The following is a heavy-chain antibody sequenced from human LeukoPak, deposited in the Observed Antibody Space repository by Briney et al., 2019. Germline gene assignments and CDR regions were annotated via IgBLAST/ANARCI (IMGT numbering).Heavy chain of an antibody. D-gene: IGHD6-13*01. V-gene: IGHV1-2*02. Sequence: ASVKVSCKASGYTLTGYYMHWVRQAPGQGLEWMGWINPNSGGTNYAQKFQGRVTMTRDTSISTAYMELSRLRSDDTAVYYCARGRRGSAAPFDYWGQGTLVTVSS. CDR1: GYTLTGYY. CDR3: ARGRRGSAAPFDY. CDR2: INPNSGGT. J-gene: IGHJ4*02.